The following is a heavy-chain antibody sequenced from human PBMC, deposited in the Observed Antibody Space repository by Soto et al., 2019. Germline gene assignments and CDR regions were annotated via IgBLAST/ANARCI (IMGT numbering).Heavy chain of an antibody. CDR1: GFTFSTSA. V-gene: IGHV3-30*01. CDR3: VASVFSFDY. J-gene: IGHJ4*02. Sequence: HVQLVESGGGVVQPGRSLRLSCAASGFTFSTSAMHWVRQAPGKGLEWVAVISYDGTNEHYEDSVKGRFTVSRDNSRKTLSLQMNSLRPEDTAMFYCVASVFSFDYWGQGSLVTVSS. CDR2: ISYDGTNE. D-gene: IGHD2-8*01.